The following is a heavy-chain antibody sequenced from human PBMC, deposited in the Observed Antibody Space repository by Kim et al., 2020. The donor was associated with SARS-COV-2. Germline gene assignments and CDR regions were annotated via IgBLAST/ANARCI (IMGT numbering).Heavy chain of an antibody. V-gene: IGHV3-9*01. CDR2: ISWNSGSI. Sequence: GGSLRLSCAASGFTFDDYAMHWVRQAPGKGLEWVSGISWNSGSIGYADSVKGRFTISRDNAKNSLYLQMNSLRAEDTALYYCAKDKTYGGSVYYFDYWGQGTLVTVSS. CDR1: GFTFDDYA. CDR3: AKDKTYGGSVYYFDY. J-gene: IGHJ4*02. D-gene: IGHD4-17*01.